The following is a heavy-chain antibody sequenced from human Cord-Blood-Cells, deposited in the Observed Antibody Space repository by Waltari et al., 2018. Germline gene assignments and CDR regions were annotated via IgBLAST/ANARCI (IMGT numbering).Heavy chain of an antibody. D-gene: IGHD6-6*01. CDR3: ARSWSIAALNDAFDI. CDR1: GYTFTSYA. CDR2: RNAGKGNT. Sequence: QVQLVQSGAEVKKPGASVKVSCKASGYTFTSYAMHWVRQAPGQRLEWMGGRNAGKGNTKYSQKFQGRVTITRDTSASTAYMELSSLRSEDTAVYYCARSWSIAALNDAFDIWGQGTMVTVSS. J-gene: IGHJ3*02. V-gene: IGHV1-3*01.